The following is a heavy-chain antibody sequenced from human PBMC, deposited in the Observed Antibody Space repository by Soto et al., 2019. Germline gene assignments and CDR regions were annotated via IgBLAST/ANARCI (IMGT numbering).Heavy chain of an antibody. D-gene: IGHD6-19*01. CDR3: ARVRSLAVAGPYYFDY. CDR2: IYYSGST. CDR1: GGAIGSHY. J-gene: IGHJ4*02. V-gene: IGHV4-59*11. Sequence: SETLSLTCTISGGAIGSHYWTWIRQPAGKGLEWIGRIYYSGSTNYNPSLKSRVTISVDTSKNQFSLKLSSVTAADTAVYYCARVRSLAVAGPYYFDYWGQGTLVTVSS.